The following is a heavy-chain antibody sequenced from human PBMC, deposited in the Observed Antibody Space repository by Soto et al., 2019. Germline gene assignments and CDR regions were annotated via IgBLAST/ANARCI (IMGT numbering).Heavy chain of an antibody. Sequence: QVQLVQSGADVKEPGASVKVSCKASGYTFIDHYVQWVRQAPGQGLEWVAMINPADGTTRYAQMFQGRVTLTRDTSTNTVYMEMSSLRSEDTAFYYCARDRPHAWLDPWGQGTLVNVS. V-gene: IGHV1-46*01. J-gene: IGHJ5*02. CDR2: INPADGTT. CDR1: GYTFIDHY. CDR3: ARDRPHAWLDP.